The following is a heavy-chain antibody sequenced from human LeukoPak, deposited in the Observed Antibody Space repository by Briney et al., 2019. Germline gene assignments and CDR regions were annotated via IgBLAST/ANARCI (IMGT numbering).Heavy chain of an antibody. CDR2: INHTGGT. CDR1: GRSFTGYY. Sequence: SETLSLTCAVYGRSFTGYYWGWIRQPPGKGLEWIGEINHTGGTNYNPSLKSRATISVDTSKNQFSLKLTSVTAADTAVYYCASTYSSGWYGGDYWGQGALVTVSS. CDR3: ASTYSSGWYGGDY. J-gene: IGHJ4*02. V-gene: IGHV4-34*01. D-gene: IGHD6-19*01.